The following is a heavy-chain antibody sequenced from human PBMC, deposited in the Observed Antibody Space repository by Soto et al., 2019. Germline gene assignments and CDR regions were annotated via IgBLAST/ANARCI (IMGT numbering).Heavy chain of an antibody. J-gene: IGHJ4*02. CDR2: IWYDGSNK. Sequence: GGSLRLSCAASGFTFSSYGMHWVRQAPGKGLEWVAVIWYDGSNKYYADSVKGRFTISRDNSKNTLYLQMNSLRAEDTAVYYCARSHATFGVVTFDYWGQGTLVTVSS. D-gene: IGHD3-3*01. V-gene: IGHV3-33*01. CDR1: GFTFSSYG. CDR3: ARSHATFGVVTFDY.